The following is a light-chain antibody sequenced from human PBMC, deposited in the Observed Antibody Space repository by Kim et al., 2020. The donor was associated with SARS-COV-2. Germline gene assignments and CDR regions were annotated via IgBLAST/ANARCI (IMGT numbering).Light chain of an antibody. CDR3: AAWDGSLNGVV. CDR2: SDN. J-gene: IGLJ2*01. CDR1: SSNSGSNT. V-gene: IGLV1-44*01. Sequence: GQRITISCSGSSSNSGSNTVNWYQQLPGTAPKLRIYSDNQRPSWVPDRFSGSKSGTSASLAISGLQSEDEGDYYCAAWDGSLNGVVFGRGTQLTV.